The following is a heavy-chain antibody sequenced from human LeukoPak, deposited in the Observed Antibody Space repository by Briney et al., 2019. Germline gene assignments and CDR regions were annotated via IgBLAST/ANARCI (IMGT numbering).Heavy chain of an antibody. CDR3: ARGARRICSSTSCPFDP. Sequence: GGSLRLSCAASGFTVSSNYMSWVRQAPGKGLEWVPVIYSSGNTYYADSVKGRFTISRDNSKNTLYLQMNSLRAEDTAVYYCARGARRICSSTSCPFDPWGQGTLVTVSS. CDR2: IYSSGNT. D-gene: IGHD2-2*01. V-gene: IGHV3-53*01. J-gene: IGHJ5*02. CDR1: GFTVSSNY.